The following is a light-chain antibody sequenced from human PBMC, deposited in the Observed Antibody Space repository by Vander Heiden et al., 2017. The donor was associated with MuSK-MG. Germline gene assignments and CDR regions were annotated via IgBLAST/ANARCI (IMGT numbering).Light chain of an antibody. CDR3: QQSDNNPPIT. J-gene: IGKJ4*01. V-gene: IGKV1-39*01. CDR1: QGIRTF. CDR2: AAT. Sequence: DIQMTQSPTSLSASVGDRVTITCRASQGIRTFLNWYQHKPGEAPKLLISAATTLHSGVPPRFSGSGYGTEFTLTISSRRPEDFAPYYCQQSDNNPPITFGGGTRVEIK.